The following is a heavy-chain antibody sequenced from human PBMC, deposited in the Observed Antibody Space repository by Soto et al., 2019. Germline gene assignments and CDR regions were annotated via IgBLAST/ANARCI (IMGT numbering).Heavy chain of an antibody. CDR3: AGGGSSGWYGGGFDY. CDR2: MYSGGDT. J-gene: IGHJ4*02. D-gene: IGHD6-19*01. Sequence: EVQLVESGGGLVQPGGSLRLSCEASGFTVSSNYMSWVRQAPGKGLEWISIMYSGGDTYYADSVKGRFTISRDNSKNTLYVEGDGRGAGDRAVYYGAGGGSSGWYGGGFDYWGQGTLVTVSS. V-gene: IGHV3-66*01. CDR1: GFTVSSNY.